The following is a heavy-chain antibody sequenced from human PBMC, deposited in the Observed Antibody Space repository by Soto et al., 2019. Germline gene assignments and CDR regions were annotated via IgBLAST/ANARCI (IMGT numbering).Heavy chain of an antibody. CDR3: ARRRYCGADCYSKYYYGMDV. V-gene: IGHV1-69*02. J-gene: IGHJ6*02. CDR1: GSTFSSYT. CDR2: IIPVLGVT. Sequence: QVQLVQSGAEVKKPGSSVKVSCQASGSTFSSYTVSWVRQAPGQGLEWMGRIIPVLGVTNYAPKFKGRVTISADKSKTTAYMELSSLRYGDTAVYYCARRRYCGADCYSKYYYGMDVWGQGTTVTVSS. D-gene: IGHD2-21*02.